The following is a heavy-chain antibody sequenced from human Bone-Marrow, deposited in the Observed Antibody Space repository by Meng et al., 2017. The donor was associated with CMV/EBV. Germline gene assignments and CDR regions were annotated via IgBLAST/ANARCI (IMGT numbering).Heavy chain of an antibody. Sequence: GESLKISCSASGFTFSSYTMHWVRQAPGKGLEWVAVISYDGGNKYYADSVKGRFTISRDHSKNTLYLQMNSLRPDDTAVYYCARAYTSGGSLCFDYWGQGTLVTVSS. V-gene: IGHV3-30*04. CDR1: GFTFSSYT. CDR3: ARAYTSGGSLCFDY. CDR2: ISYDGGNK. D-gene: IGHD6-19*01. J-gene: IGHJ4*02.